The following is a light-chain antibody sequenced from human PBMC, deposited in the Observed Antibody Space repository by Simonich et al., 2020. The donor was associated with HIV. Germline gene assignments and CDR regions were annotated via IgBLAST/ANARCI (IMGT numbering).Light chain of an antibody. CDR3: QQLNSYPPFT. V-gene: IGKV1-9*01. CDR2: AAS. J-gene: IGKJ3*01. CDR1: QGISSY. Sequence: IQLTQSPSFLSASVGDRVTITCRASQGISSYLAWYQQKPGKAPKLLLYAASTLQSGVPSRFSGSGSGTEFTLTISSLQPEDFATYYCQQLNSYPPFTFGPGTKVDIK.